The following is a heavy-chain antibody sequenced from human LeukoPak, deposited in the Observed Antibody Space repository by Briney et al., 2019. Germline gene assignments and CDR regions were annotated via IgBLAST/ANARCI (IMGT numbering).Heavy chain of an antibody. Sequence: GASVKVSCKASGYTFTSYEINWVRQATAHGLEWMGWMNPDSGDTAYAQKFQGRITMTRSTSITTAYMELSSLRSEDTAVYYCGRGLGSYDSSELTWPMISLWGQGTQVTVSS. J-gene: IGHJ4*02. CDR2: MNPDSGDT. D-gene: IGHD3-22*01. V-gene: IGHV1-8*01. CDR3: GRGLGSYDSSELTWPMISL. CDR1: GYTFTSYE.